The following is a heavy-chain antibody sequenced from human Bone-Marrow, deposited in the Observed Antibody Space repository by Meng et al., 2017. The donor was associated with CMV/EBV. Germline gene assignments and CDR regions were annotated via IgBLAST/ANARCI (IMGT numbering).Heavy chain of an antibody. CDR2: ISSSGSTI. CDR1: GFTFSDYY. CDR3: AKEGVYDFWS. J-gene: IGHJ4*01. V-gene: IGHV3-11*01. Sequence: GESLKISCAASGFTFSDYYMSWIRQAPGKGLEWVSYISSSGSTIYYADSVKGRFTISRDNSKNTVHLQMNSLRVEDTAIYYCAKEGVYDFWSWGQGTVVTVSS. D-gene: IGHD3-3*01.